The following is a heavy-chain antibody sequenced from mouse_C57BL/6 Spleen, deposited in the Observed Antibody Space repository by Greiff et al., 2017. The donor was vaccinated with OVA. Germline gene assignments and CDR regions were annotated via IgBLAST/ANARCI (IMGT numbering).Heavy chain of an antibody. CDR3: ARRGYGNYSYYYAMDY. J-gene: IGHJ4*01. D-gene: IGHD2-1*01. V-gene: IGHV15-2*01. Sequence: QVQLQQSGSELRSPGSSVKLSCKDFDSEVFPIAYMSWVRQQPGHGFEWIGGIRPSIGRKIYGEKFEGKATLDADTLSTTALLELNSLTSEDSSIYYCARRGYGNYSYYYAMDYWGQGTSVTVSS. CDR1: DSEVFPIAY. CDR2: IRPSIGRK.